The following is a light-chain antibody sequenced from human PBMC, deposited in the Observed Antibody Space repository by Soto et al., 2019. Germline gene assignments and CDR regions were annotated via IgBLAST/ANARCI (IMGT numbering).Light chain of an antibody. J-gene: IGLJ1*01. CDR2: DVS. Sequence: QSALTQPVSVSGSPGQSITISCTGTSGDVGGYNYVSWYQQHPGKAPKLMIYDVSNRPSGVSNRCSGSKSGNTASLTISGLQAEDEADYYCNSYTSSSTYVFGTGTKLTVL. CDR1: SGDVGGYNY. CDR3: NSYTSSSTYV. V-gene: IGLV2-14*03.